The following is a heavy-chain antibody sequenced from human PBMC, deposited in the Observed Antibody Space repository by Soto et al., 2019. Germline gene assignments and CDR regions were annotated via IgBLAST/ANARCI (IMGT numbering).Heavy chain of an antibody. D-gene: IGHD4-4*01. CDR1: GGTFSSYA. CDR3: ATHMTTVGYGYVMDV. V-gene: IGHV1-69*12. CDR2: IIPIFGTA. J-gene: IGHJ6*02. Sequence: QVQLVQSGAEVKKPGSSVTVSCKASGGTFSSYAISWVRQAPGQGLEWMGGIIPIFGTADYAQKFQGRVTITADESTRTASMELSSLRSEDTAVYYCATHMTTVGYGYVMDVWGQGTTGTVSS.